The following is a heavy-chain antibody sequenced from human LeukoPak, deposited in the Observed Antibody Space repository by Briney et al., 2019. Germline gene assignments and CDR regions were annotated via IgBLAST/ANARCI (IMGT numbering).Heavy chain of an antibody. V-gene: IGHV3-15*01. CDR1: GFTFRNAW. D-gene: IGHD3-22*01. Sequence: GGSLRLSCAASGFTFRNAWMTWVRQAPGKGLEWVGRIKDKTDGGTIDYAAHVKGRFTISRDDSKNTLYLQMNSLKTEDTAVYYCTTVRYDRSANVDHWGQGTLVTVSS. CDR2: IKDKTDGGTI. J-gene: IGHJ4*02. CDR3: TTVRYDRSANVDH.